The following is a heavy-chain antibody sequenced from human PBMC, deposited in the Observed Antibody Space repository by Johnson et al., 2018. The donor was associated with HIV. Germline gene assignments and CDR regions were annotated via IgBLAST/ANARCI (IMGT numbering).Heavy chain of an antibody. D-gene: IGHD6-13*01. CDR3: ARGIAAAAMTLHAFDM. J-gene: IGHJ3*02. CDR2: IRWHSGSI. V-gene: IGHV3-9*01. Sequence: EVQLVESGGGVVQPGRSLRLSCAASGFTFDDYAMHWVRQAPGTGLEWVSGIRWHSGSIGYADSVKGRFTISRDNAKNSLYLQMNSLRAEDTAVYYCARGIAAAAMTLHAFDMWGQGTKVTVSS. CDR1: GFTFDDYA.